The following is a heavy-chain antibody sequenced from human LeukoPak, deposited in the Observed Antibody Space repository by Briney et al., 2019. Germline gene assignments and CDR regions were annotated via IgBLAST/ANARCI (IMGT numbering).Heavy chain of an antibody. D-gene: IGHD3-22*01. CDR2: ISWNSGSI. V-gene: IGHV3-9*01. CDR1: EFTFDDYA. Sequence: GGSERLSCAASEFTFDDYAMHWVRQAPGKGLEWVSGISWNSGSIGYADSVKGRFTISRDNAKNSLYLQMNSLRAEDTAVYYCARPSWRYYYDSSGYEYWGQGTLVTVSS. CDR3: ARPSWRYYYDSSGYEY. J-gene: IGHJ4*02.